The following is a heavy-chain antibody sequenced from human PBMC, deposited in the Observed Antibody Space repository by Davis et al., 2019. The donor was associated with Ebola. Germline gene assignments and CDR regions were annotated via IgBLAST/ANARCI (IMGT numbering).Heavy chain of an antibody. J-gene: IGHJ4*02. CDR1: GFTFTNAW. CDR2: VSGSGGRT. D-gene: IGHD3-3*01. Sequence: GESLKISCAASGFTFTNAWMSWVRQAPGKGLEWVSSVSGSGGRTYYADSVKGRFTISRDNSKNTLYLQMNSLRAEDTAVYYCAKVGEYYDFWSGYSPFDYWGQGTLVTVSS. CDR3: AKVGEYYDFWSGYSPFDY. V-gene: IGHV3-23*01.